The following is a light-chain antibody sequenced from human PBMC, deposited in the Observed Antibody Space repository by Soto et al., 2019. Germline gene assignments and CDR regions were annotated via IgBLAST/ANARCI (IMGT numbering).Light chain of an antibody. CDR3: NSYPTLSTRV. CDR2: EVT. CDR1: STDIGAYNY. Sequence: QSVLTQPASVSGSPAQSITISCTGTSTDIGAYNYVSWYQQHPGKAPKLLIYEVTNRPSGVSNRFSGSKSGNTASLTISGLQAEDEANYYCNSYPTLSTRVFGTATNVTV. J-gene: IGLJ1*01. V-gene: IGLV2-14*01.